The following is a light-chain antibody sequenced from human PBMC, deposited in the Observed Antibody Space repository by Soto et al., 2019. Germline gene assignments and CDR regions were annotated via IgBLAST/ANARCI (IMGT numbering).Light chain of an antibody. CDR1: QSISRY. CDR2: AAS. J-gene: IGKJ4*01. CDR3: QQYRSYPST. V-gene: IGKV1-13*02. Sequence: IQVTQAPLSLAASVGDRITITCRACQSISRYLTWYQHKPGKAPKLLINAASSLERGVPSRFSGSVSRTDFTLTINSLQADDFATYYCQQYRSYPSTFGGGTKVDIK.